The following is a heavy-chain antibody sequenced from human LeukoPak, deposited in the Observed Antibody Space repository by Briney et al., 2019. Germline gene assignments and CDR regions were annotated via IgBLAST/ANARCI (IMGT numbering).Heavy chain of an antibody. V-gene: IGHV4-31*03. Sequence: KTSETLSLTCTVSGGSISSGGYSWSWIRQHPGKGLEWIGNIYYSGSTDYNPSLKSRVTISIDTSKNQFSLKLSSVTAADTAVYYCARYYKNIPGAFDIWGQGTMVTVSS. CDR3: ARYYKNIPGAFDI. J-gene: IGHJ3*02. D-gene: IGHD2-2*02. CDR1: GGSISSGGYS. CDR2: IYYSGST.